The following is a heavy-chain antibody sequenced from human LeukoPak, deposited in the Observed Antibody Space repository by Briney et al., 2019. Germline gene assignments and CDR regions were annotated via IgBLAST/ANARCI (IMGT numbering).Heavy chain of an antibody. CDR2: INPSGGST. Sequence: ASVKVSCKASGYTFTSYYMHWVRQAPGQGLEWMGIINPSGGSTSHAQKFQGRVTMTRDTSTSTVYMELSSLRSEDTAVYYCARDRPYDILTGYPPLGYYYYGMDVWGQGTTVTVSS. CDR1: GYTFTSYY. J-gene: IGHJ6*02. CDR3: ARDRPYDILTGYPPLGYYYYGMDV. D-gene: IGHD3-9*01. V-gene: IGHV1-46*01.